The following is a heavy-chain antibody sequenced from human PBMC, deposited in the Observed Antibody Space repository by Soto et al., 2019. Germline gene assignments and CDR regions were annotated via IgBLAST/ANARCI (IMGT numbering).Heavy chain of an antibody. D-gene: IGHD3-10*01. CDR2: INHSGST. V-gene: IGHV4-34*01. CDR1: GGSFSGYY. J-gene: IGHJ5*02. Sequence: QVQLQQWGAGLLKPSETLSLTCAVYGGSFSGYYWSWIRQPPGKGLEWIGEINHSGSTNYNPSLKSRVTISVDTSKSEFSLKLSSVTAADTAVYYCARGRFGEFTRSGERFDPCGQGTLVTVSS. CDR3: ARGRFGEFTRSGERFDP.